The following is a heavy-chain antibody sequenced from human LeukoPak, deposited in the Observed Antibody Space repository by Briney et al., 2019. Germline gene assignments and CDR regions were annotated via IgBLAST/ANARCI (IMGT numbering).Heavy chain of an antibody. J-gene: IGHJ6*03. Sequence: PGGSLRLSCAASGFTFSSYEMNWVRQAPGKGLEWISSISSSGSTIYYTDSVKGRFTISRDNAKNSLYLQMNSLRAEDTAVYYCARDYCSSTSCYLSYYYYYMDVWGKGTTVTVSS. CDR1: GFTFSSYE. D-gene: IGHD2-2*01. CDR2: ISSSGSTI. CDR3: ARDYCSSTSCYLSYYYYYMDV. V-gene: IGHV3-48*03.